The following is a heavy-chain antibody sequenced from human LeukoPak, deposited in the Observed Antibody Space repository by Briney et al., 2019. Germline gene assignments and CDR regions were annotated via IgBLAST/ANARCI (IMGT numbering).Heavy chain of an antibody. CDR2: ISYDGSNK. V-gene: IGHV3-30-3*01. D-gene: IGHD2-8*01. CDR1: GFTFSSYA. CDR3: ARASYAIHDFLDN. Sequence: GRSLRLSCAASGFTFSSYAMHWVRQAPGKGLEWVAVISYDGSNKYYADSVKGRFTISRDNSKNTLYLQMNSLRAEDTAVYYCARASYAIHDFLDNWGQGTLVTVSS. J-gene: IGHJ4*02.